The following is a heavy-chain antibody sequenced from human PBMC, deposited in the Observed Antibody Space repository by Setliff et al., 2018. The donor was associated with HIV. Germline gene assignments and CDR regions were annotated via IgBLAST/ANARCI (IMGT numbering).Heavy chain of an antibody. CDR2: IYYSGST. V-gene: IGHV4-59*12. CDR1: GGSMSSYY. CDR3: ARGLVVVTDSDYDTNYYYYYYMDV. Sequence: SETLSLTCTVSGGSMSSYYWNWIRQPPGKGLEWIGYIYYSGSTYYNPSLKSRVTISIDTSKNQFSLKLSAVTAADTAVYYCARGLVVVTDSDYDTNYYYYYYMDVWGKGTTVTVSS. J-gene: IGHJ6*03. D-gene: IGHD5-12*01.